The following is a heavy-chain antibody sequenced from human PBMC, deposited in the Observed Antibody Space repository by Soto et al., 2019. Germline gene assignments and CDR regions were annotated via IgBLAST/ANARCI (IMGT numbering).Heavy chain of an antibody. V-gene: IGHV3-23*01. CDR3: AKDPPFEDYYDSSGYPNWFDP. J-gene: IGHJ5*02. Sequence: GGSLRLSCAASGFTFSSYAMSWVRQAPGKGLEWVSAISGSGGSTYYADSVKGRFTISRDNSKNTLYLQMNSLGAEDTAVYYCAKDPPFEDYYDSSGYPNWFDPWGQGTLVTVSS. D-gene: IGHD3-22*01. CDR2: ISGSGGST. CDR1: GFTFSSYA.